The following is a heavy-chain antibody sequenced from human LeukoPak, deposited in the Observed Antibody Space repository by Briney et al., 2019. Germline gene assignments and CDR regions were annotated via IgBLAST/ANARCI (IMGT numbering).Heavy chain of an antibody. CDR1: GGTFSSYA. J-gene: IGHJ5*02. V-gene: IGHV1-69*13. Sequence: ASVKVSCKASGGTFSSYAISWVRQAPGQGHEWMGGIIPIFGTANYAQKFQGRVTITADESTSTAYMELSSLRSEDTAVYYCARDLRGTIFGVVSYNWFDPWGQGTLVTVSS. CDR2: IIPIFGTA. CDR3: ARDLRGTIFGVVSYNWFDP. D-gene: IGHD3-3*01.